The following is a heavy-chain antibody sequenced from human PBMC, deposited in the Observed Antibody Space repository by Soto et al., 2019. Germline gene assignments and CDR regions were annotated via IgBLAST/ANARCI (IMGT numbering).Heavy chain of an antibody. CDR2: LSGSGTST. V-gene: IGHV3-23*01. CDR1: GFTFVNYA. Sequence: EVQLLESGGGLVQPGGSLRLSCAASGFTFVNYAMNWGRQAPGKGLEWVATLSGSGTSTYYADSVKGRFTISRDNSRNKLYLPMNSLSAEDTDVDYCAKGTSNGGWFNPFDYWGQGTLVTVSS. CDR3: AKGTSNGGWFNPFDY. D-gene: IGHD6-19*01. J-gene: IGHJ4*02.